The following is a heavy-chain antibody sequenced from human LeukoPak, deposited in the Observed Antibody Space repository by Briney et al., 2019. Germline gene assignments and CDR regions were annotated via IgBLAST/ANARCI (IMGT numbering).Heavy chain of an antibody. J-gene: IGHJ4*02. V-gene: IGHV3-23*01. D-gene: IGHD2-2*01. Sequence: PGGSLRLSCAAYGFTFSSYAMTWVRQAPGKGLEWVSAISTSGDNTYYADSVRGRFTISRDNSKNTLYLQMNSLRADDTAVYYCARKVYHRFDYWGQGTLVTVSS. CDR2: ISTSGDNT. CDR1: GFTFSSYA. CDR3: ARKVYHRFDY.